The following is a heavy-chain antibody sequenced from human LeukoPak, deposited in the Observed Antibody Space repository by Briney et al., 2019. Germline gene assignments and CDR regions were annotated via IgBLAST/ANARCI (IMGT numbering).Heavy chain of an antibody. CDR2: ITWNSGSI. CDR3: AKGRFGELPYLYAAFDI. D-gene: IGHD3-10*01. J-gene: IGHJ3*02. V-gene: IGHV3-9*01. Sequence: GGSLRLSCAASGFTFDDYAMHWVRQVPGKGLEWVSGITWNSGSIAYADSVKGRFTISRDNAKTSLYLQMNNLRTEDAALYYCAKGRFGELPYLYAAFDIWGQGTMVTVSS. CDR1: GFTFDDYA.